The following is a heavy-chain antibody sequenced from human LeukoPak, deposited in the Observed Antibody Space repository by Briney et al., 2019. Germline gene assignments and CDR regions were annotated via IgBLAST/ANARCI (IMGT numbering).Heavy chain of an antibody. CDR1: GGSISSGSHY. D-gene: IGHD3-10*01. Sequence: SETLSLTCTVSGGSISSGSHYWGWIRQPPGKGLEWIGSIYYSGSTYYNPSLKSRVTISVDTSKNQFSLKLSSVTAADTAVYYCARSYYGSGSYYFDYWGQGTLVTVSS. CDR2: IYYSGST. CDR3: ARSYYGSGSYYFDY. V-gene: IGHV4-39*01. J-gene: IGHJ4*02.